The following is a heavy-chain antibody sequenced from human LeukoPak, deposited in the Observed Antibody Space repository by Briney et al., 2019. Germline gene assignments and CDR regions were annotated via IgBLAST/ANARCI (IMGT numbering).Heavy chain of an antibody. CDR1: GDSISSGDYY. CDR2: ISSSGSN. V-gene: IGHV4-61*02. J-gene: IGHJ4*02. CDR3: ARGEYSYGYYFDY. Sequence: SETLSLTCTVSGDSISSGDYYWSWIRQPAGKGLEWIGRISSSGSNNYNPSLKSRVTISVDTSKNQFSLKLSSVTAADTAVYYCARGEYSYGYYFDYWGQGTLVTVSS. D-gene: IGHD5-18*01.